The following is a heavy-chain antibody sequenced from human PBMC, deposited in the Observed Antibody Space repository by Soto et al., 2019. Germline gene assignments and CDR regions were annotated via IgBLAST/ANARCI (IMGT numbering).Heavy chain of an antibody. CDR3: ARAALSNHYDFWSGYRTHFDY. V-gene: IGHV3-53*01. D-gene: IGHD3-3*01. CDR1: GFTVSSNY. J-gene: IGHJ4*02. Sequence: PGGSLRLSCAASGFTVSSNYMSWVRQAPGKGLEWVSVIYSGGSTYYADSVKGRFTISRDNSKNTLYLQMNSLRAEDTAVYYCARAALSNHYDFWSGYRTHFDYWGQGTLVTVSS. CDR2: IYSGGST.